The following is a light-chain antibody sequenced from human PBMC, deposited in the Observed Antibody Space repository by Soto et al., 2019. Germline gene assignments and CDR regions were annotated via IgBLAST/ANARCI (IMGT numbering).Light chain of an antibody. J-gene: IGKJ1*01. CDR3: QQYNKWPT. CDR2: GAS. V-gene: IGKV3-15*01. Sequence: TQCQGNRALSAGEIATLACRTSQSVSNNYLAWYQQKPGQAPRLLLYGASSRATGIPARFSGSGSGTEFTLTISGLLSEDFAVYYCQQYNKWPTFGQGTKV. CDR1: QSVSNN.